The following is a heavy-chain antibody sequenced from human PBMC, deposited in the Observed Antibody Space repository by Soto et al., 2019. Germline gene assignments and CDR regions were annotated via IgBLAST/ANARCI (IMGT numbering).Heavy chain of an antibody. Sequence: GASVKVSCKVSGYTFTSYYMHWVRQAPGQGLEWMGIINPSGGSTSYAQKFQGRVTMTRDTSTSTVYMELSSLRSEDTAVYYCARDISYCSSTSCYMYYYYYGMDVWGQGTTVTVSS. CDR1: GYTFTSYY. J-gene: IGHJ6*02. CDR3: ARDISYCSSTSCYMYYYYYGMDV. CDR2: INPSGGST. V-gene: IGHV1-46*01. D-gene: IGHD2-2*02.